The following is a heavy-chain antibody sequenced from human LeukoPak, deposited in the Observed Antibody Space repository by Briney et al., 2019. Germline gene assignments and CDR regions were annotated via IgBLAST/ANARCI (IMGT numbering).Heavy chain of an antibody. J-gene: IGHJ5*02. D-gene: IGHD1-26*01. CDR1: GGSIRSSYYY. CDR3: ARSRAFNSGAFDP. CDR2: IYNGVNT. V-gene: IGHV4-61*05. Sequence: LETLSLTCTVSGGSIRSSYYYWGWIRQPPGKGVEWIAHIYNGVNTNYNPSLKSRVTISVDTSKNQFSLRLNSVTAADTAVYYCARSRAFNSGAFDPWGQGSLVTVSS.